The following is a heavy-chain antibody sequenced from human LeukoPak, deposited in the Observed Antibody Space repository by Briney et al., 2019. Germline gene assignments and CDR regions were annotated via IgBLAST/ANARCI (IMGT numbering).Heavy chain of an antibody. Sequence: GGSLRLSCAASGFIFSSYAMNWVRQAPGKGLEWVGRIRSNSDGGTIDYAAPVKGRFTLSRDDSKTTLYLQMNSLQTEDTAVYYCATDFYDSTWGQGTLVTVSS. CDR3: ATDFYDST. V-gene: IGHV3-15*07. CDR2: IRSNSDGGTI. J-gene: IGHJ5*02. D-gene: IGHD3-22*01. CDR1: GFIFSSYA.